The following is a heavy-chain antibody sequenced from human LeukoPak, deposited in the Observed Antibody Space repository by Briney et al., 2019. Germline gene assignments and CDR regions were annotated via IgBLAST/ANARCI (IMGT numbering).Heavy chain of an antibody. CDR3: ARVRSGSLDY. CDR2: TRSSSSDI. Sequence: GGSLRLSCAASGFTFSSYSMNWVRQAPGKGLERVSFTRSSSSDIYYADSVKGRFTISRDNAKNSLYLQMDSLRAEDTAVYYCARVRSGSLDYWGQGTLVTVSS. CDR1: GFTFSSYS. D-gene: IGHD1-26*01. V-gene: IGHV3-21*01. J-gene: IGHJ4*02.